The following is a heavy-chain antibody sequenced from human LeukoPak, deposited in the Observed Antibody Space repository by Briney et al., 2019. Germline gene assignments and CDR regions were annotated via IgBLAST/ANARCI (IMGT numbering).Heavy chain of an antibody. D-gene: IGHD1-1*01. V-gene: IGHV4-59*01. CDR3: ARESRVHYYMDV. Sequence: SETLSLTCSVSGDSISSSYWSWIRQPPGKRLEWIGYINYSGSTNYNPSLKSRVTISVDTSKNQFSLKLSSVTAADTAVYYCARESRVHYYMDVWGKGPTVTVSS. J-gene: IGHJ6*03. CDR2: INYSGST. CDR1: GDSISSSY.